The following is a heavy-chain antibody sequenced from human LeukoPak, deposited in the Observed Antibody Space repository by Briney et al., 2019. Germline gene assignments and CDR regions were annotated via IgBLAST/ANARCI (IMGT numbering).Heavy chain of an antibody. V-gene: IGHV3-23*01. J-gene: IGHJ4*02. CDR1: GFTFSSYA. CDR3: VKGGGNVRRYFEY. CDR2: ISVNGGTT. Sequence: LTGGSLGLSCAASGFTFSSYAMHWVRQAPGKGLEWVSSISVNGGTTYYADSVKGRFTISRDSSKNTLYLQMNSLRAEDTAVYYCVKGGGNVRRYFEYWGQGTLVTVSS. D-gene: IGHD4-23*01.